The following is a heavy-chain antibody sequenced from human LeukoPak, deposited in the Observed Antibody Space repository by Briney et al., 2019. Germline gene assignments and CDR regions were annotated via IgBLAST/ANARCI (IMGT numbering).Heavy chain of an antibody. Sequence: PGGSLRLSCAASGFTFDDYAMHRVRQAPGKGLEWVSGISWNSGSIGYADSVKGRFTISRDNAKNSLYLQMNSLRAEDTALYYCAKEKGYYDILTGYSPFDYWGQGTLVTVSS. J-gene: IGHJ4*02. CDR3: AKEKGYYDILTGYSPFDY. CDR2: ISWNSGSI. V-gene: IGHV3-9*01. D-gene: IGHD3-9*01. CDR1: GFTFDDYA.